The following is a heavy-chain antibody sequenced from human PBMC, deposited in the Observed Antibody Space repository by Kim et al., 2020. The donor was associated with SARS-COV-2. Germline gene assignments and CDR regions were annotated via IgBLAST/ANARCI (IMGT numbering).Heavy chain of an antibody. CDR1: GFTFSSYG. D-gene: IGHD1-26*01. Sequence: GGSLRLSCAASGFTFSSYGMHWVRQAPGKGLEWVAVISYDGSNKYYADSVKGRFTISRDNSKNTLYLQMNSLRAEDTAVYYCAKDALSGSYGGDYFDYWGQGTLVTVSS. J-gene: IGHJ4*02. V-gene: IGHV3-30*18. CDR3: AKDALSGSYGGDYFDY. CDR2: ISYDGSNK.